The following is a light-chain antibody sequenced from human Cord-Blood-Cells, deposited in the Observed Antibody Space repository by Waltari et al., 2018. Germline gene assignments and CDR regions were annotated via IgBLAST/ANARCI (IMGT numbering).Light chain of an antibody. V-gene: IGKV3-11*01. CDR2: DAS. Sequence: EIVLTQSPATLSLSPGERATLSCRASQSVSSYLAWYQQKPGQAPRLLIYDASNRATGIPARCSGGGSGTDFTLTISSLEPEDCAVYYCQQRSNWPRTFGQGTKVEIK. CDR3: QQRSNWPRT. J-gene: IGKJ1*01. CDR1: QSVSSY.